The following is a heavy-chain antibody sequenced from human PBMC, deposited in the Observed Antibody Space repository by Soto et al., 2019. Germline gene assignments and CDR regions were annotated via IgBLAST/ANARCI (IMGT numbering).Heavy chain of an antibody. CDR2: IFHDETP. CDR1: GFTFSTYA. V-gene: IGHV3-23*01. CDR3: AKDLFPTSGQRFFFES. J-gene: IGHJ4*02. D-gene: IGHD2-21*01. Sequence: GGSLRLSCAASGFTFSTYAMTWVRQAPGRGLEWVSTIFHDETPFYTDSVKGRFTISRDNVRGTLYLQMNGLRVEDAALYFCAKDLFPTSGQRFFFESWGQGSLVTVSS.